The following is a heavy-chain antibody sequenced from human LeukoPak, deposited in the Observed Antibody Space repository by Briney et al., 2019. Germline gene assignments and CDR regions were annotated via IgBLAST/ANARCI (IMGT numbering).Heavy chain of an antibody. D-gene: IGHD6-13*01. CDR3: ARVGSSSFAFDI. Sequence: GGSLRLSCAASGFTVSSNYMSWVRQAPGKGLEWVSVVYSGGGTYYANSVKGRFTISRDNSKDTLYLQMNSLRAEDTAVYYCARVGSSSFAFDIWGQGTIVTVSS. CDR1: GFTVSSNY. CDR2: VYSGGGT. V-gene: IGHV3-66*01. J-gene: IGHJ3*02.